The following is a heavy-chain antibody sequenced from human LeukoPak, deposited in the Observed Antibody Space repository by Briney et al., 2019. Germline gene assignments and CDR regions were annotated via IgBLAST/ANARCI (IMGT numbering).Heavy chain of an antibody. D-gene: IGHD3-3*01. CDR3: ARDSREGFLEWPTSHWFDP. CDR1: GGSIRNSSFY. J-gene: IGHJ5*02. V-gene: IGHV4-39*02. Sequence: SETLSLTCAVSGGSIRNSSFYWGWIRQPPGKGLEWIASIYNSGTTYYNPSIKSRITIFVDTSKNQVSLKLRSVTAADTAVYYCARDSREGFLEWPTSHWFDPWGQGTLVTVSS. CDR2: IYNSGTT.